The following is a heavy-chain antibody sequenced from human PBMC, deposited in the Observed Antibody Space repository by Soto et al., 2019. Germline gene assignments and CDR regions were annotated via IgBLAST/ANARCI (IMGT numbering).Heavy chain of an antibody. CDR2: IYYSGSS. CDR3: ARGRIAVAENLPDY. Sequence: PSETLSLTCTVSGGCFSSRSYYWGWIRQPPGKGLEWIGSIYYSGSSYYNPSLKSRVTISVDTSKLQFSLKLTSVTAADTAVYYCARGRIAVAENLPDYWGQGTLVTVSS. D-gene: IGHD6-19*01. CDR1: GGCFSSRSYY. V-gene: IGHV4-39*01. J-gene: IGHJ4*02.